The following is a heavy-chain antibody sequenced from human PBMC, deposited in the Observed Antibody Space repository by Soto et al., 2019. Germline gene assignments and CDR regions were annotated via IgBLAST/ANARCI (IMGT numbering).Heavy chain of an antibody. D-gene: IGHD6-6*01. CDR3: ARVLKYSSSKPTYYYYGMDV. V-gene: IGHV4-31*11. CDR2: IYYSGST. Sequence: PSETLSLTCAVYGGSFSGYYWSWIRQHPGKGLEWIGYIYYSGSTYYNPSLKSRVTISVDTSKNQFSLKLSSVTAADTAVYYCARVLKYSSSKPTYYYYGMDVWGQGTTVTVSS. CDR1: GGSFSGYY. J-gene: IGHJ6*02.